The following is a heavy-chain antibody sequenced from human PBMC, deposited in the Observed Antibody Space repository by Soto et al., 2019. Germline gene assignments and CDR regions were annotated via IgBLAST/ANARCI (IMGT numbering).Heavy chain of an antibody. CDR3: AKDGQGAAGILPEMTFDY. V-gene: IGHV3-30*18. D-gene: IGHD6-13*01. CDR2: ISYDGSNK. J-gene: IGHJ4*02. CDR1: GFTFSSYG. Sequence: QVQLVESGGGVVQPGRSLRLSCAASGFTFSSYGMHWVRQAPGKGLEWVAVISYDGSNKYYADSVKGRFTISRDNSKNTLYLQMNSLRAEDTAVYYCAKDGQGAAGILPEMTFDYWGQGTLVTVSS.